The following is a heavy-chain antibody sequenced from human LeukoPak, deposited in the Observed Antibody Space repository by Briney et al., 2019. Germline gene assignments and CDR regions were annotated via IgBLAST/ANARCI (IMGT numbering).Heavy chain of an antibody. CDR3: ARASRRPPNSSSSYYYYYMDV. D-gene: IGHD6-6*01. Sequence: ASVKVSFKASGYTFTSYDINWVRQATGQGLEWMGLMNPNSGNTGYAQKFQGRVTMTRNTSISTAYMELSSLRSEDTAVYYCARASRRPPNSSSSYYYYYMDVWGKGTTVTVSS. V-gene: IGHV1-8*01. CDR2: MNPNSGNT. J-gene: IGHJ6*03. CDR1: GYTFTSYD.